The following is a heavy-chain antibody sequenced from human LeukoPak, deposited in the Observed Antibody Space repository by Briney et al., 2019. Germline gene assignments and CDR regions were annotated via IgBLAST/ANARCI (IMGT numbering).Heavy chain of an antibody. V-gene: IGHV3-30*02. CDR3: AKDGGYCSSTSCYPNSEYFDY. Sequence: GGSLRLSCTASGFTFSSYGMHWVRQAPGKGLEWVAFIRYDGSNKFYADSVKGRFTISRDNSKNTLYLQMNSLRAEDTAVYYCAKDGGYCSSTSCYPNSEYFDYWGQGTLVTVSS. J-gene: IGHJ4*02. CDR2: IRYDGSNK. D-gene: IGHD2-2*03. CDR1: GFTFSSYG.